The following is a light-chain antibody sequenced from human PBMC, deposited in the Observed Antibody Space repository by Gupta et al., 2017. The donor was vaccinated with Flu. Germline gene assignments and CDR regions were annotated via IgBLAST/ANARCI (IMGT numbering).Light chain of an antibody. Sequence: SVLTQPPSVSGAPGPRVTISCTGSRSNIGAGYDVHWYQQLPGTAPKLLIYVNSNRPSGVPDRFSGSKSGTSASLAITGLQAEDEAEYYCQSYDTSLSGYWVFGGGTKLTVL. CDR2: VNS. J-gene: IGLJ3*02. CDR1: RSNIGAGYD. CDR3: QSYDTSLSGYWV. V-gene: IGLV1-40*01.